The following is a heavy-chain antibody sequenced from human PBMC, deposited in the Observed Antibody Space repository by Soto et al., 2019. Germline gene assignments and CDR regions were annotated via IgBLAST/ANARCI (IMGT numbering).Heavy chain of an antibody. V-gene: IGHV3-13*01. CDR2: IGTAGDT. D-gene: IGHD5-12*01. J-gene: IGHJ4*02. CDR3: ARVERGGYGLFDY. CDR1: GFTFSSYD. Sequence: EVQLVESGGGLVQPGGSLRLSCAASGFTFSSYDMHWVRQATGKGLEWVSAIGTAGDTYYPGSVKGRFTISRENAKNSLYLQMNSLRAEDTAVCYCARVERGGYGLFDYWGQGTLVTVSS.